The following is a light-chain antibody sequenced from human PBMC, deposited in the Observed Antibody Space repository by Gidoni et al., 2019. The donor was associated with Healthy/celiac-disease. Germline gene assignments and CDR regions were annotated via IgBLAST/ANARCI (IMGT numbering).Light chain of an antibody. CDR1: QSISSY. J-gene: IGKJ3*01. Sequence: DIQMTQSPSSLSASVGDRVTITCRASQSISSYLNWYQQKPGKAPKLLIYAASSLQSGVPSRFSGSGSGTDFTLTISSLQPEDFATYYCQQSYSTPSTFGRXTKVEIK. V-gene: IGKV1-39*01. CDR2: AAS. CDR3: QQSYSTPST.